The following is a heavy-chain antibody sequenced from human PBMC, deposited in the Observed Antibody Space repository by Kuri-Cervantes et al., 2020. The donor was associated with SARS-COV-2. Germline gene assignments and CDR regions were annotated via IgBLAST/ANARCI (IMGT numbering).Heavy chain of an antibody. CDR3: ARHSLLGGTPLEAFDI. V-gene: IGHV5-51*01. CDR2: IYPGDSHT. D-gene: IGHD2-15*01. J-gene: IGHJ3*02. CDR1: GYSFPSYW. Sequence: TVSCKGCGYSFPSYWIGWVRQVPGKGLEWMGIIYPGDSHTRYSPSFQGQVTISADKSISTAYLQWGSLKASDTAMYYCARHSLLGGTPLEAFDIWGQGTMVTVSS.